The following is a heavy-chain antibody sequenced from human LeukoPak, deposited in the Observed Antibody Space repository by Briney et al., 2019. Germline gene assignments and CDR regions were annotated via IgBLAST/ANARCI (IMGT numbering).Heavy chain of an antibody. V-gene: IGHV3-74*01. CDR1: GFTFSGYW. CDR2: IIIDGRSR. J-gene: IGHJ4*02. D-gene: IGHD2-2*01. CDR3: ARGGDCSSTKCHFDY. Sequence: GGSLRLSCAASGFTFSGYWMHWVRQAPGKGLVWVKRIIIDGRSRSYLDSVKGRFPISRDNTKYTLCLQMNGLRAGDRIVYHCARGGDCSSTKCHFDYWGQGTLVTVSS.